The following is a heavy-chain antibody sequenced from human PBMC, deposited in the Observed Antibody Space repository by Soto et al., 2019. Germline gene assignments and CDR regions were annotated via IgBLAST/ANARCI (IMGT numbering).Heavy chain of an antibody. V-gene: IGHV1-69*13. CDR3: ARLKAAAGILPVLDP. CDR1: GGTFSSYA. J-gene: IGHJ5*02. CDR2: IIPIFGTA. Sequence: SVKVSCKASGGTFSSYAISWVRQAPGQGLEWMGGIIPIFGTANYAQKFQGRVTITADESTSTAYMELSSLRSEDTAVYYCARLKAAAGILPVLDPWGQGTLVTVSS. D-gene: IGHD6-13*01.